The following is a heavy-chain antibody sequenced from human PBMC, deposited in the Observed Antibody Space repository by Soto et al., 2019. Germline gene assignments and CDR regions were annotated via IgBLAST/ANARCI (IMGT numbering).Heavy chain of an antibody. D-gene: IGHD3-3*01. J-gene: IGHJ5*02. CDR3: AEDFGGAGACA. CDR1: GFTFSSYA. V-gene: IGHV3-30-3*01. CDR2: ITYDGSNK. Sequence: QVQLVESGGGVVQPGRSLRLSCAASGFTFSSYAMHWVRQAPGKGLEWGAVITYDGSNKYYADFVKGRFTISRDNFKNALYLQMNSLGGEETGVYFLAEDFGGAGACAWGQGTLVTVSS.